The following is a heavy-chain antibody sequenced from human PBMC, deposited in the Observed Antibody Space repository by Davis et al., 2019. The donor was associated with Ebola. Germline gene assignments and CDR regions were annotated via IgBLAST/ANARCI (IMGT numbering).Heavy chain of an antibody. J-gene: IGHJ6*04. CDR2: IHNSVST. V-gene: IGHV4-59*12. D-gene: IGHD6-13*01. Sequence: SETLSLTCTVSGGSISSYYWSWIRQPPGKELEWIGYIHNSVSTNYNPSLKSRVTISVDTSKNQFSLKLSSVTAADTAVYYCARGRSAAAGTFYYYYYGMDVWGKGTTVTVSS. CDR3: ARGRSAAAGTFYYYYYGMDV. CDR1: GGSISSYY.